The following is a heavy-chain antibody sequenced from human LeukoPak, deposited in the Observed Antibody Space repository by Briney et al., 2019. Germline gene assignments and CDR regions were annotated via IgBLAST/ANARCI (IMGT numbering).Heavy chain of an antibody. J-gene: IGHJ4*02. CDR1: LFPLLSYV. Sequence: PGGALRLSCEGSLFPLLSYVMTGVRQAPERGLEWIAYINHNAEMIFYPDFVKGRFTISRDNAKNSLYLQMNALRYEDTAIYYCARDHDWAFDLWGQGTLVTVSS. D-gene: IGHD3-9*01. CDR3: ARDHDWAFDL. CDR2: INHNAEMI. V-gene: IGHV3-48*02.